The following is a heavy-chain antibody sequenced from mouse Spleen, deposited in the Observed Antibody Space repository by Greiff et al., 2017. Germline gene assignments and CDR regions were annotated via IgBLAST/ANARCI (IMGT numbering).Heavy chain of an antibody. CDR1: GYTFTSYG. Sequence: QVHVKQSGAELARPGASVKLSCKASGYTFTSYGISWVKQRTGQGLEWIGEIYPRSGNTYYNEKFKGKATLTADKSSSTAYMELRSLTSEDSAVYFCARRTFFAYWGQGTLVTVSA. J-gene: IGHJ3*01. CDR3: ARRTFFAY. V-gene: IGHV1-81*01. CDR2: IYPRSGNT.